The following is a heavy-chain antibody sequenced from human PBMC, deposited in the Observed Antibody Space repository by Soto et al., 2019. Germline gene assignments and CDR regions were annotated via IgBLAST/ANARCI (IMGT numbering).Heavy chain of an antibody. CDR1: GFTFSSYA. D-gene: IGHD4-4*01. Sequence: GGSLRLSCAASGFTFSSYAMTWVRQAPGKGLEWVSAITENGGDTYYADSVRGRFTTSRDNAKNSLYLQMNSLRADDTAVYFCAGWGGHDYNYWGQGIMVTVSS. J-gene: IGHJ4*02. V-gene: IGHV3-23*01. CDR3: AGWGGHDYNY. CDR2: ITENGGDT.